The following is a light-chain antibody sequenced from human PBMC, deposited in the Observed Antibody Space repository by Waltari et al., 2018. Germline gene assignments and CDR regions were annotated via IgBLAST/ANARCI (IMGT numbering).Light chain of an antibody. J-gene: IGKJ1*01. CDR1: LSVFYRSNNKNF. CDR2: WAS. V-gene: IGKV4-1*01. Sequence: DIVMTQSPDSLPVSLGDTVTLRCKSRLSVFYRSNNKNFLAWYQLKPEQPLKLLIYWASTRESGVPDRFSGSGSGTNFTLTISSLQAEDVAIYYCQQYYGTFPTFGQGTKLEI. CDR3: QQYYGTFPT.